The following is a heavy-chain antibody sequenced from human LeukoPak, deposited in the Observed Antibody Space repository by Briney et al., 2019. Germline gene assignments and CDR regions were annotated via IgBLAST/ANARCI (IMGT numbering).Heavy chain of an antibody. CDR1: GYTLTELS. CDR3: ATQLGNYYDSSGGD. Sequence: ASVKVSCKVSGYTLTELSMHWVRQAPGKGLAWMGGFDPEDGETIYAQKFQGRVTMTEDTSTDTAYMELSSLRSEDTAVYYCATQLGNYYDSSGGDWGQGTLVTVSS. CDR2: FDPEDGET. D-gene: IGHD3-22*01. V-gene: IGHV1-24*01. J-gene: IGHJ4*02.